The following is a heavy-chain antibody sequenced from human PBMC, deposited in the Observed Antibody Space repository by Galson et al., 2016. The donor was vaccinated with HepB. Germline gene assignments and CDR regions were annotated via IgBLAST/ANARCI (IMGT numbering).Heavy chain of an antibody. CDR2: ISGSGGST. J-gene: IGHJ5*02. D-gene: IGHD1-26*01. V-gene: IGHV3-23*01. Sequence: SLRLSCAASAFTFTNHAMHWVRQAPGKGLEWVSAISGSGGSTYYAGSVKGRFTISRDNAKNSVFLQMNSLTAEDTAVYYCVRDLGYGATNHWGQGTLVTVSS. CDR3: VRDLGYGATNH. CDR1: AFTFTNHA.